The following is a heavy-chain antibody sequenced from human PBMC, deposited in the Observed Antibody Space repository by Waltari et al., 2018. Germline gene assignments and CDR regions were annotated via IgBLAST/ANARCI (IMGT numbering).Heavy chain of an antibody. J-gene: IGHJ4*02. CDR2: ISGDGSTI. D-gene: IGHD6-13*01. CDR1: GFTLSGTW. V-gene: IGHV3-74*01. Sequence: EVQLVESGGGLVQPGGSLRLSCAASGFTLSGTWLHWVRQVPGKGLVWVSRISGDGSTINYADSVKGRFTISRDNAKNSLYLQMNSLRSEDTAVYYCATELRIAAAVDYWGQGTLVTVSS. CDR3: ATELRIAAAVDY.